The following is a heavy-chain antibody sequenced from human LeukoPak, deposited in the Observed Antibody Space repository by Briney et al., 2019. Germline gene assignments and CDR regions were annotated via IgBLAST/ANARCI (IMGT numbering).Heavy chain of an antibody. Sequence: GGSLRLSCKGSGFNFGDYAMSWVRQAPGKGLEWVGFIRSKAYGGTTAYAASVKGRFTISRDDSKSIAYLQMNSLKTEDTAVYYCTIRGYCSSTSCYAAYYYYYMDVWGKGTTVTISS. CDR3: TIRGYCSSTSCYAAYYYYYMDV. CDR2: IRSKAYGGTT. V-gene: IGHV3-49*04. D-gene: IGHD2-2*01. CDR1: GFNFGDYA. J-gene: IGHJ6*03.